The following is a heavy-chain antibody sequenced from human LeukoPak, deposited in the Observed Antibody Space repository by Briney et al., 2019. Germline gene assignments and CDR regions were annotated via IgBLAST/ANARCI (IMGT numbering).Heavy chain of an antibody. J-gene: IGHJ5*02. CDR3: ARRMVVPAATSWFDP. CDR2: INHSGST. V-gene: IGHV4-34*01. CDR1: GFTFGDYA. D-gene: IGHD2-2*01. Sequence: GSLRLSCTASGFTFGDYAMSWVRQAPGKGLEWIGEINHSGSTNYNPSLKSRVTISVDTSKNQFSLKLSYVTAADTAVYYCARRMVVPAATSWFDPWGQGTLVTVSS.